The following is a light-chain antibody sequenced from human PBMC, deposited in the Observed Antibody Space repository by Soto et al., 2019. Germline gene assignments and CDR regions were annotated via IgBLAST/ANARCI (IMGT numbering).Light chain of an antibody. CDR3: QQYKNWPAIT. Sequence: EIVLTQSPGTLSLSPGERATLSCRASQSVTSSYLAWYQQKPGQAPRLLIYAASSRATGIPDRFSGSGSATEFTLTISSLQSEDFAVYYCQQYKNWPAITFGQGTRLEIK. J-gene: IGKJ5*01. CDR1: QSVTSSY. CDR2: AAS. V-gene: IGKV3-20*01.